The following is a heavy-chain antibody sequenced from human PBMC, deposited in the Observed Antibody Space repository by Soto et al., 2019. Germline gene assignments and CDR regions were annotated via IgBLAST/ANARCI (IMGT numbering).Heavy chain of an antibody. CDR2: INHSGST. CDR1: GWSFSGYY. J-gene: IGHJ4*02. CDR3: ARDYSNYDRYFDY. Sequence: PSETLSLTCAVYGWSFSGYYWGWIRQPPGKGLEWIGEINHSGSTNYNPSLKSRVTISVDTSKNQFSLKLSSVTAADTAVYYCARDYSNYDRYFDYWGQGTLVTVSS. D-gene: IGHD4-4*01. V-gene: IGHV4-34*01.